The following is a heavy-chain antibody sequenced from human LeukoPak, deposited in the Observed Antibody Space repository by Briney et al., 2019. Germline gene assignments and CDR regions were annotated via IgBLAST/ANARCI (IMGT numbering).Heavy chain of an antibody. Sequence: GGSLRLSCAASGFTFTNYEMNWVRQAPGKGLEWVSYISSSGSTIYYADSVKGRFTISRDNARNSLYLQTNSLRAEDTALYYCAREPGGATFDYWGQGTLVTVSS. J-gene: IGHJ4*02. CDR2: ISSSGSTI. CDR3: AREPGGATFDY. D-gene: IGHD3-10*01. CDR1: GFTFTNYE. V-gene: IGHV3-48*03.